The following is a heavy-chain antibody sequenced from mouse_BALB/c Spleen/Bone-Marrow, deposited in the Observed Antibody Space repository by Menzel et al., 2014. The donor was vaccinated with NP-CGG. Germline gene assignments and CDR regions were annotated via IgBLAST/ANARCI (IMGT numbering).Heavy chain of an antibody. CDR1: GYTFSNYR. Sequence: EVQLRECRTVLARPGAAVKMSCKASGYTFSNYRMHWINQRPGQRLGWIGTIHPGNSDPTYYQKFKGKAKLTAVPSASTACMEVRSLTNEDSAVYYCTTLARNNFDYWGQGTTLTVSS. J-gene: IGHJ2*01. CDR3: TTLARNNFDY. D-gene: IGHD3-1*01. CDR2: IHPGNSDP. V-gene: IGHV1-5*01.